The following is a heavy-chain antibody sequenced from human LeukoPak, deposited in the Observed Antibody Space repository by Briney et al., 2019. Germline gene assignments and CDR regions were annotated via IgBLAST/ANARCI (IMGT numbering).Heavy chain of an antibody. V-gene: IGHV4-38-2*02. D-gene: IGHD3-10*01. Sequence: SETLSLTCTVSGYFISSGFYWGWIRQSPGKGLEWIGVIHHSGATYYTPSLKSRVTVLVDTSKNQFSLKLSSVTAADTAVYYCARVAPSGSGNYYSFDYWGQEPWSLSPQ. CDR2: IHHSGAT. CDR1: GYFISSGFY. J-gene: IGHJ4*01. CDR3: ARVAPSGSGNYYSFDY.